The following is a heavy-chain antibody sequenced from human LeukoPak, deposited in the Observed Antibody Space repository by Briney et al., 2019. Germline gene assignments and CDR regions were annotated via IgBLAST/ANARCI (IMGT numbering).Heavy chain of an antibody. J-gene: IGHJ4*02. CDR1: GFTFSTYA. D-gene: IGHD2-21*01. Sequence: GGSLRLSCEASGFTFSTYAMHWVRQAPGKGLEWVSEISYDGSKEYYADSVKGRFTISRGKSKNTLYLQMNSLTAEDSAVYYCARARVRGVSFFAYWGQGTLVTVSS. V-gene: IGHV3-30*01. CDR3: ARARVRGVSFFAY. CDR2: ISYDGSKE.